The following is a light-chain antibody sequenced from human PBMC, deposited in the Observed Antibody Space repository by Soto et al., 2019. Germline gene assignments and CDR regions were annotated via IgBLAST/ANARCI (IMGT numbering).Light chain of an antibody. Sequence: IVLTQSPGTLSVSPGERVTLSCRASESVAGDYLAWYQQKPGQAPRLLIYGASYRATDIPYRFSGSGSGTFFTVTFVRPDPEDRRLFYCHQDSIFPRTFGQGTKVEFK. V-gene: IGKV3-20*01. CDR1: ESVAGDY. CDR3: HQDSIFPRT. CDR2: GAS. J-gene: IGKJ1*01.